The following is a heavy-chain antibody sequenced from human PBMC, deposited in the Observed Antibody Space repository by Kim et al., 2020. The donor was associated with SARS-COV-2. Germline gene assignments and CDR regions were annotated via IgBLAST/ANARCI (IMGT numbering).Heavy chain of an antibody. CDR2: IKQIGGEK. D-gene: IGHD2-8*01. J-gene: IGHJ5*02. Sequence: GGSLRLSCAASGFTFSSYWMSWVRQAPGKGLGWGATIKQIGGEKSKVASGKGQLPTSKDTPRTSRNLQINSRRAEDPAGNNCAGGAESSNGPTTWAKGTL. CDR3: AGGAESSNGPTT. V-gene: IGHV3-7*01. CDR1: GFTFSSYW.